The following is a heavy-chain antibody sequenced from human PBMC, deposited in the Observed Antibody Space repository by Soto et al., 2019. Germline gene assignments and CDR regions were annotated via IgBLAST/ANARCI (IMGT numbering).Heavy chain of an antibody. J-gene: IGHJ5*02. Sequence: PLETLSLTCTVSGGSISGYYWSWIQQPPGKGLEWIGYMYNTGSTVYNPSFKSRVTISVDTSKNQFSLKLNSVTAADTAVYYCGRKSYYDPYHFDPWVQGTLVTVSS. V-gene: IGHV4-59*12. D-gene: IGHD3-22*01. CDR3: GRKSYYDPYHFDP. CDR1: GGSISGYY. CDR2: MYNTGST.